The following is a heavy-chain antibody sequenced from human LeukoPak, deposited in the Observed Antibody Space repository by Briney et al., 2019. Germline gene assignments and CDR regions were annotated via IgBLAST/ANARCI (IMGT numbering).Heavy chain of an antibody. CDR1: GYTFTSYG. Sequence: ASVKVSCKASGYTFTSYGISWVRQAPGQGLEWMGWICAYNGNTNYAQKLQGRVTMTTDTSTSTAYMELRSLRSDDTAVYYCARDNGYYDSSGYYPNWGQGTLVTVSP. J-gene: IGHJ4*02. CDR2: ICAYNGNT. CDR3: ARDNGYYDSSGYYPN. V-gene: IGHV1-18*01. D-gene: IGHD3-22*01.